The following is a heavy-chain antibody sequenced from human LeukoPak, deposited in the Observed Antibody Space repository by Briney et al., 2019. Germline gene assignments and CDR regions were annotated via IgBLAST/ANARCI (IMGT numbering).Heavy chain of an antibody. J-gene: IGHJ4*02. CDR3: ARFGSGFDY. Sequence: ASVKVSCKASGGTFNRYAISWVRQAPGQGLEWMGIINPSGGSTSYAQKFQGRVTMTRDTSTSTVYMELSSLRSEDTAVYYCARFGSGFDYWGQGTLVTVSS. CDR2: INPSGGST. V-gene: IGHV1-46*02. CDR1: GGTFNRYA. D-gene: IGHD3-3*01.